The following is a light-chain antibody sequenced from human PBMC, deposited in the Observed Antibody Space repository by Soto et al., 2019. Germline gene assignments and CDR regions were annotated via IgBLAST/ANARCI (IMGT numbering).Light chain of an antibody. CDR1: QDLRND. CDR2: AAS. Sequence: AIQMTQSPSSLSASVGDRVTITCRASQDLRNDLGWYQQKPGKAPKILSNAASNLQSRVPSRFSGSGSGTEFTLTISSLQPEDFATYYCLQDYNYPRTFGQGTRVDVK. CDR3: LQDYNYPRT. V-gene: IGKV1-6*02. J-gene: IGKJ1*01.